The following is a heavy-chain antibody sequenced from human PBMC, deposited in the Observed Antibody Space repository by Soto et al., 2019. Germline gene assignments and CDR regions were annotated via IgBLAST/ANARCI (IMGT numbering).Heavy chain of an antibody. J-gene: IGHJ6*02. Sequence: QVQLVQSGAEVKKPGSSVKVSCKASGGTFSSYAISWVRQAPGQGLEWMGGIIPIFGTANYAQKFQGRVTISADEYTSTAYMELSSLRSADTAVYYCASGNNPFWSGYYNYGMDVWGQGTTVSVSS. D-gene: IGHD3-3*01. V-gene: IGHV1-69*12. CDR2: IIPIFGTA. CDR1: GGTFSSYA. CDR3: ASGNNPFWSGYYNYGMDV.